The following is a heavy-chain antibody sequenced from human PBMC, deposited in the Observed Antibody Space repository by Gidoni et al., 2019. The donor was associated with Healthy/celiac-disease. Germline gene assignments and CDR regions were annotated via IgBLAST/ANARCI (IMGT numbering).Heavy chain of an antibody. J-gene: IGHJ6*02. D-gene: IGHD2-21*02. Sequence: QVQLVQSGAEVNKPGSSVKVSCKASVGPFSSYTIPWVRQAPGQVLEWMGRIIPLLAISNYAQKFQGRVTITEDKSTSTAYMELSRLRYEDTAVYYCARESCGGDCSHYYYYYGMEVWGQGTTVTVSS. V-gene: IGHV1-69*08. CDR1: VGPFSSYT. CDR3: ARESCGGDCSHYYYYYGMEV. CDR2: IIPLLAIS.